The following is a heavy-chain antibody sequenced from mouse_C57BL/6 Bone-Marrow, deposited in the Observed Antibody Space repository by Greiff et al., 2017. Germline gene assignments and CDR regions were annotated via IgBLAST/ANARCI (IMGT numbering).Heavy chain of an antibody. J-gene: IGHJ2*01. CDR3: VRQRGLRPYFDY. D-gene: IGHD2-4*01. V-gene: IGHV10-1*01. Sequence: EVQVVESGGGLVQPKGSLKLSCAASGFSFNTYAMNWVRQAPGKGLEWVARIRSKSNNYATYYADSVKDRFTISRDESESMLYLQMNNLKTEDTAMYYCVRQRGLRPYFDYWGQGTTLTVSS. CDR2: IRSKSNNYAT. CDR1: GFSFNTYA.